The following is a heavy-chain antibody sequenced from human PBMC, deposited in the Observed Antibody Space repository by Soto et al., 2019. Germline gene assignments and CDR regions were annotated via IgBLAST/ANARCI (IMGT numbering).Heavy chain of an antibody. D-gene: IGHD3-10*01. CDR3: AREEGSAASFYYHSVDV. V-gene: IGHV1-8*01. CDR2: MKPNTGNT. J-gene: IGHJ6*03. Sequence: QEQLLQSGAEVKKPGAPVKVSCKASGYTFTNYNLNWVRQATGQGLEWRGWMKPNTGNTGYAEKFQGRVTMPMNSSRKPAYMQLSCLRAAETSVYYCAREEGSAASFYYHSVDVWGKGTTVTVSS. CDR1: GYTFTNYN.